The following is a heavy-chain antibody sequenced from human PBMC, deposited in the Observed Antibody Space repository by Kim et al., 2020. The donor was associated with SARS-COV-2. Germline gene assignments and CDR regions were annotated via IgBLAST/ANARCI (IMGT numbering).Heavy chain of an antibody. V-gene: IGHV4-59*08. D-gene: IGHD2-21*02. J-gene: IGHJ4*02. Sequence: NYNHSLKSRVTISVDTSKNQFSLKLSSVTAADTAVYYCARHGGDLGYFDYWGQGTLVTVSS. CDR3: ARHGGDLGYFDY.